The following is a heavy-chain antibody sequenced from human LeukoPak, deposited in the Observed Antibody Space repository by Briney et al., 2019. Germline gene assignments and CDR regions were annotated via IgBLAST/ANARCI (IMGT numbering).Heavy chain of an antibody. D-gene: IGHD6-6*01. CDR2: IHYSGST. Sequence: SETLSFTCSVSGGSTRTSTSYWGWVRQPPGKGLEWIGSIHYSGSTYKNPSLKSRVTISMDTSGSQFSLKVTPLTAADSAVYFCARESSSSRYFMDVWGRGTTVTVSS. V-gene: IGHV4-39*07. CDR3: ARESSSSRYFMDV. CDR1: GGSTRTSTSY. J-gene: IGHJ6*03.